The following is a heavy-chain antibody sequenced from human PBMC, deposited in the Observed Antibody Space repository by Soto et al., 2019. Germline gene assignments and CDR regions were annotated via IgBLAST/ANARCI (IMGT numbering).Heavy chain of an antibody. CDR2: INPNSGGT. CDR1: GYTFTGYY. CDR3: ATNMVRGTFDY. Sequence: ASVKVSCQASGYTFTGYYMHWVRQAPGQGLEWMGWINPNSGGTNYAQKFQGWVTMTRDTSISTAYMELSRLRSDDTAVYYCATNMVRGTFDYWGQGTLVTVSS. V-gene: IGHV1-2*04. D-gene: IGHD3-10*01. J-gene: IGHJ4*02.